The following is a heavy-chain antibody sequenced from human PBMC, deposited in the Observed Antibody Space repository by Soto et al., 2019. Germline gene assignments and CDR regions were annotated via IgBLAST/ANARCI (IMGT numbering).Heavy chain of an antibody. CDR2: INAGNGNT. V-gene: IGHV1-3*01. CDR1: GYTFTSYA. CDR3: ARDLDFWSGYYHGDY. Sequence: ASVKVSCKASGYTFTSYAMHWVRQAPGQRLEWMGWINAGNGNTKYSQKFQGRVTITRDTSASTAYMELSSLRSEDTAVYYCARDLDFWSGYYHGDYWGQGTLVTVSS. J-gene: IGHJ4*02. D-gene: IGHD3-3*01.